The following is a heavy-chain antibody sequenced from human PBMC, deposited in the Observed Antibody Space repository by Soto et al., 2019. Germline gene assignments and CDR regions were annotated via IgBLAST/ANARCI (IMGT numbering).Heavy chain of an antibody. CDR3: TRVGGSVSGMDV. Sequence: EVQLVESGGGLVQPGGSLRLACAASGFTFSIYWMHWVRQAPGKGPVWVSRIDNAGSSARYADYVKDRFTISRDNAKNTVYLQMNSLRAEHTPVYYYTRVGGSVSGMDVWGQGTTVTVSS. CDR2: IDNAGSSA. CDR1: GFTFSIYW. V-gene: IGHV3-74*01. J-gene: IGHJ6*02. D-gene: IGHD1-26*01.